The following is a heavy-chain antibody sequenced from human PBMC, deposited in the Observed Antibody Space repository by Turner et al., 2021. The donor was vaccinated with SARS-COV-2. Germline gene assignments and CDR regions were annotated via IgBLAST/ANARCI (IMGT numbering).Heavy chain of an antibody. CDR2: MNPNSGNT. Sequence: QVQLVQSGAEVKKPGASLKVSCKASGYTFTNDDINWVRQATGQGLELMGWMNPNSGNTGYAQTFPGRFTMTRDTSISTAYMELSSLRSEDTAVYYCARLHGHCTSTSCYWDYYFGMDVWGQGTTVTFSS. CDR1: GYTFTNDD. CDR3: ARLHGHCTSTSCYWDYYFGMDV. D-gene: IGHD2-2*01. V-gene: IGHV1-8*01. J-gene: IGHJ6*02.